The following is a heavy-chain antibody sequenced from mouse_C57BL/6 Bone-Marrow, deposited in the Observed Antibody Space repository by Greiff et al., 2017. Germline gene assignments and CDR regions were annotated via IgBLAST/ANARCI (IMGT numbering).Heavy chain of an antibody. CDR2: IDPSDSYT. CDR1: GYTFTSYW. Sequence: VQLQQPGAELVKPGASVKLSCKASGYTFTSYWMQWVKQRPGQGLEWIGEIDPSDSYTNYNQKFKGKATLTVYTSSSTAYMQLSSLTSEDSAVYYCARGDYGYDGPCWYFDVWGTGTTVTVSS. D-gene: IGHD2-2*01. J-gene: IGHJ1*03. CDR3: ARGDYGYDGPCWYFDV. V-gene: IGHV1-50*01.